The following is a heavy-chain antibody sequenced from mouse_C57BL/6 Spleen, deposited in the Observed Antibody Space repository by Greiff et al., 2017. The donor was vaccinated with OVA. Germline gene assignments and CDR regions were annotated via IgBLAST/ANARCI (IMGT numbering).Heavy chain of an antibody. CDR1: GYTFTDYE. CDR3: TRSYYGSSRYFDV. CDR2: IDPETGGT. V-gene: IGHV1-15*01. D-gene: IGHD1-1*01. J-gene: IGHJ1*03. Sequence: VKLQESGAELVRPGASVTLSCKASGYTFTDYEMHWVKQTPVHGLEWIGAIDPETGGTAYNQKFKGKAILTADKSSSTAYMELRSLTSEDSAVYYCTRSYYGSSRYFDVWGTGTTVTVSS.